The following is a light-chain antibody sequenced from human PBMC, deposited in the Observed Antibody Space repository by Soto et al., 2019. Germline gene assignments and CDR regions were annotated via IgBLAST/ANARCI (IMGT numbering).Light chain of an antibody. CDR3: QQSYSTPIT. Sequence: DIQMTQSPSSLSASVGDRVTITCRASQSISSYLNWYQQKPGKAPKLLIYAASSLQSGVPSRFSGSGSGTDFTLTFSSLLPEHFATYYCQQSYSTPITFGQGTRLEIK. V-gene: IGKV1-39*01. CDR2: AAS. CDR1: QSISSY. J-gene: IGKJ5*01.